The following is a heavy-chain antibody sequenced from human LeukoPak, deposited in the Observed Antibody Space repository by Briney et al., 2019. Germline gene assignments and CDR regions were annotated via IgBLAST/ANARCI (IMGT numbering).Heavy chain of an antibody. CDR1: GFTFSSYA. CDR3: AKDLLFGLYYYYGMDV. V-gene: IGHV3-23*01. CDR2: ISGSGGST. Sequence: GGSLRLSCAASGFTFSSYAMSWVRQAPGKGLEWVSAISGSGGSTYYADSVKGRFTISRDNSKNTLYLQMNSLRAEDTAVYYCAKDLLFGLYYYYGMDVWGQGTTATVSS. D-gene: IGHD3-3*01. J-gene: IGHJ6*02.